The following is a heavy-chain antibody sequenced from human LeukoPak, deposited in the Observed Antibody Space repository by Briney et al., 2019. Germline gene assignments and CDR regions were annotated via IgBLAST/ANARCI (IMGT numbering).Heavy chain of an antibody. J-gene: IGHJ6*03. Sequence: SETLSLTCTVSGGSISSYHWSWIRQPPGKGLEWIGYIYYSGSTNYNPSLMSRVTISVDTSKNQFSLKLSSVTAADAAVYYCARVPPKTTVTTRYYYYMDVWGKGTTVTVSS. CDR3: ARVPPKTTVTTRYYYYMDV. CDR1: GGSISSYH. CDR2: IYYSGST. D-gene: IGHD4-17*01. V-gene: IGHV4-59*01.